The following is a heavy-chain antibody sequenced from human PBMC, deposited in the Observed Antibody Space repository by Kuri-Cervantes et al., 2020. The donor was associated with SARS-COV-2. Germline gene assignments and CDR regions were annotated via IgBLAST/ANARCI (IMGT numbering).Heavy chain of an antibody. CDR1: GFTFSSYA. J-gene: IGHJ6*03. CDR3: ARGPPHCSGGSCYYPYYYYYYMDV. D-gene: IGHD2-15*01. CDR2: ISYDGSNK. Sequence: GGSLRLSCAASGFTFSSYAMHWVRQAPGKELEWVAVISYDGSNKYYADSVKGRFTISRDNSKNTLYLQMNSLRAEDTAVYYCARGPPHCSGGSCYYPYYYYYYMDVWGKGTTVTVSS. V-gene: IGHV3-30-3*01.